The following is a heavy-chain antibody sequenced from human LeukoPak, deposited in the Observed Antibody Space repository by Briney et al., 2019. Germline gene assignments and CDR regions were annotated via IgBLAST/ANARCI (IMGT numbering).Heavy chain of an antibody. CDR1: GFTFSSYA. D-gene: IGHD2-2*02. CDR3: AREVVPAAIWIYYYYYGMDV. V-gene: IGHV3-30-3*01. CDR2: ISYDGSNK. Sequence: GGSLRLSCAASGFTFSSYAMHWVRQAPGKGLEWVAVISYDGSNKYYADSVKGRFTISRDNSENTLYLQMNSLRAEDTAVYYCAREVVPAAIWIYYYYYGMDVWGQGTTVTVSS. J-gene: IGHJ6*02.